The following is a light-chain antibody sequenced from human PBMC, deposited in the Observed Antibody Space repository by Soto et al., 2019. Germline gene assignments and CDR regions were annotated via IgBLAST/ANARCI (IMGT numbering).Light chain of an antibody. CDR1: SSDVGGYNY. CDR3: NSYTTSNTRQIV. J-gene: IGLJ1*01. CDR2: DVS. Sequence: SAQPQPGSVCGSPGPPNPFNCTGTSSDVGGYNYVSWYQQHPGKAPKFMIYDVSNRPSGVSTRFSGSKSGNTASLTISGLQAEDEADYYCNSYTTSNTRQIVFGTVTKVTVL. V-gene: IGLV2-14*01.